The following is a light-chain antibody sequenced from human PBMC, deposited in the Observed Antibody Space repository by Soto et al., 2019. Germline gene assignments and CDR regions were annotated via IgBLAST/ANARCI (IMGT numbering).Light chain of an antibody. Sequence: EIVMTQSPATLSVSPGERATLSCRASQSVSNNVAWYQQKPGQAPRLLIYGASTRATGIPARFSGSGSGTEFTLTISSLQSEDVTFYYCQQYNNWFGTFGQGTKVEIK. J-gene: IGKJ1*01. CDR2: GAS. V-gene: IGKV3-15*01. CDR3: QQYNNWFGT. CDR1: QSVSNN.